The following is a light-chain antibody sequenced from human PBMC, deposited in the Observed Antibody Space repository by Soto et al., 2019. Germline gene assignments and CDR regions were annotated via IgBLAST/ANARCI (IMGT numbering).Light chain of an antibody. J-gene: IGLJ3*02. CDR3: ATWDGSLNGWV. Sequence: QLVLTQPPSASGTPGQRVTIFCSGSSSNIGRDTVNWYQQLPATAPKLLIYSNNQRPSGVPDRFSGSKSGTSASLAISGLQSDDEADYYCATWDGSLNGWVFGGGTKLTVL. CDR2: SNN. CDR1: SSNIGRDT. V-gene: IGLV1-44*01.